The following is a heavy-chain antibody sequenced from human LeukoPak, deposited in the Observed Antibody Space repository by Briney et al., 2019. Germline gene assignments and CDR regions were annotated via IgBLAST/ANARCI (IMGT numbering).Heavy chain of an antibody. Sequence: GRSLRLSCVASGFTFNDYAMHWVRQAPGKGLEWVSGIGWNSGTIGYADSVKGRFTISRDNAKNSLYLQMNSLRAEDMAFYYCAKDYYYDSSGYTYFDYWGQGALVTVSS. CDR2: IGWNSGTI. D-gene: IGHD3-22*01. J-gene: IGHJ4*02. CDR1: GFTFNDYA. V-gene: IGHV3-9*03. CDR3: AKDYYYDSSGYTYFDY.